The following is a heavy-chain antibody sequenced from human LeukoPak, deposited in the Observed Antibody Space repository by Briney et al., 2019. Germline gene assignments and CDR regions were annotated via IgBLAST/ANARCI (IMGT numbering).Heavy chain of an antibody. J-gene: IGHJ1*01. D-gene: IGHD4-17*01. Sequence: TLSLTRTVCGGSLSSGRHHWSWIRQPAGKALEGIGHIYRSGSPNYNFSLKSRVTISVHTTKNQFSLTLSSVTAADTAVYYCARQGYGAKPRTEYFQHWGQGTLVTVSS. CDR1: GGSLSSGRHH. CDR2: IYRSGSP. V-gene: IGHV4-61*09. CDR3: ARQGYGAKPRTEYFQH.